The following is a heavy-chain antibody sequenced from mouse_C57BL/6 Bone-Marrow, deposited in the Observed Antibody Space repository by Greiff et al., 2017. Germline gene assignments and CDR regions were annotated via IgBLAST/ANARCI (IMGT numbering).Heavy chain of an antibody. CDR1: GYSFTGYF. Sequence: EVQLQQSGPELVKPGDSVKISCKASGYSFTGYFMNWVMQSHGKSLEWIGRINPYNGDTFYNQKFKGKATLTVDKSSSTAHMELRSLTSEDSAVYYSARSGITTIVASYYFDYWGQGTTPTVSS. CDR2: INPYNGDT. V-gene: IGHV1-20*01. D-gene: IGHD1-1*01. CDR3: ARSGITTIVASYYFDY. J-gene: IGHJ2*01.